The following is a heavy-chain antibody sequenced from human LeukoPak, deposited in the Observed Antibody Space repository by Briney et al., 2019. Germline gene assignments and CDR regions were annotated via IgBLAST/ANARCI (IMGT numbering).Heavy chain of an antibody. J-gene: IGHJ6*02. Sequence: GGSLRLSCAASGFTFSSYAMHWVRQAPGKGLEWVAVISYDGSNKYYADSVKGRFTISRDNSKNTLYLRMNSLRAEDTAVYYCAKSPLPPPKGSDYYYGMDVWGQGTTVTVSS. CDR2: ISYDGSNK. CDR1: GFTFSSYA. V-gene: IGHV3-30-3*02. D-gene: IGHD1-26*01. CDR3: AKSPLPPPKGSDYYYGMDV.